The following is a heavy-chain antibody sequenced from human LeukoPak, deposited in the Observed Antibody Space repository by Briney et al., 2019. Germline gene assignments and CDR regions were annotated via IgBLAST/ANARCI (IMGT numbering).Heavy chain of an antibody. CDR3: ARPHFYGNSQTILNNWFDS. CDR2: INHSGST. Sequence: PSETLSLTCAVYGGSFSGYYWSWIRQPPGKGLEWIGEINHSGSTNYNPSLKSRVTISVDTSKNQFSLKLSSVTAADTAVYYCARPHFYGNSQTILNNWFDSWGQGTLVTVSS. J-gene: IGHJ5*01. V-gene: IGHV4-34*01. CDR1: GGSFSGYY. D-gene: IGHD4-23*01.